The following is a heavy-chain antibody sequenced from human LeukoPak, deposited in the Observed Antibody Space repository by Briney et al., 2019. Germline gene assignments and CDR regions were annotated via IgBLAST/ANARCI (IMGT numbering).Heavy chain of an antibody. Sequence: ASVKVSCKVSGYTLTELSMHWVRQAPEKGLEWMERFDPEDGEAIYAQNFQGRVTMTEDTSTDTAYMELSSLRSGDTAVYYCATLKYDSTTYYYVQAFDYWGQGTLVTVSS. CDR1: GYTLTELS. D-gene: IGHD3-22*01. CDR2: FDPEDGEA. CDR3: ATLKYDSTTYYYVQAFDY. V-gene: IGHV1-24*01. J-gene: IGHJ4*02.